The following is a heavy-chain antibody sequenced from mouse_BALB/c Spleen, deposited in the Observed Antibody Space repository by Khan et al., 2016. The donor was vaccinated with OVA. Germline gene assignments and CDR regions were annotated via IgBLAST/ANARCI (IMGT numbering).Heavy chain of an antibody. J-gene: IGHJ2*01. V-gene: IGHV1S81*02. Sequence: QVQLQQSGAELVKAGASVKMSCKASGYTLTSYWMHWVKQRLGQGLEWFAETNPTNGRTYYNETFKSKATLTVDKSSSTAYMLLSGPTFEDSAVYYCARIKKIVATYFDYWGQGTTLTVSS. CDR2: TNPTNGRT. CDR3: ARIKKIVATYFDY. D-gene: IGHD1-1*01. CDR1: GYTLTSYW.